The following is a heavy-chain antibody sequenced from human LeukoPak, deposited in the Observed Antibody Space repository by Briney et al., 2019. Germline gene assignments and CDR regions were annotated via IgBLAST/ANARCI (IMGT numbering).Heavy chain of an antibody. J-gene: IGHJ4*02. D-gene: IGHD3-9*01. CDR1: GYTFTSYG. Sequence: ASVKVSCKASGYTFTSYGISWVGQAPGQRLEWMGWISAYNGNTNYAQKLQGRVTMTTDTSTSTAYMELRSLRSDDTAVYYCARDRNDILTGYYFPPGDFDYWGQGTLVTVSS. CDR2: ISAYNGNT. V-gene: IGHV1-18*01. CDR3: ARDRNDILTGYYFPPGDFDY.